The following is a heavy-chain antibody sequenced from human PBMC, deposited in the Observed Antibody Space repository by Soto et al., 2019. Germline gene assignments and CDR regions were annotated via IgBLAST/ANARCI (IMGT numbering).Heavy chain of an antibody. Sequence: ASVNVSCKASGNTFTSYDINWVRQATEHGLEWMGWINPNSGNIGYAQKFQGRVTMTRDTAIRTAYMEVSRLRSDDTAVYYCARGRASGSYYLLDYWGQGTLVTVSS. CDR2: INPNSGNI. J-gene: IGHJ4*02. V-gene: IGHV1-8*01. D-gene: IGHD3-10*01. CDR3: ARGRASGSYYLLDY. CDR1: GNTFTSYD.